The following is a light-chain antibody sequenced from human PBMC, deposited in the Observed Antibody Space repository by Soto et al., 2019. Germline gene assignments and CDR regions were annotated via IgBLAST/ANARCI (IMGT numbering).Light chain of an antibody. CDR2: DVT. Sequence: QSALTQPRSVSGSPGQSVPISCTGTSSDVGGYNYVSWYQQHPGKAPKLMIYDVTERASGVPDRFAGSKSGNTASLTISGLLAEDEADYYSCSYAGSYTLVAFGRGTKLTVL. V-gene: IGLV2-11*01. CDR1: SSDVGGYNY. CDR3: CSYAGSYTLVA. J-gene: IGLJ2*01.